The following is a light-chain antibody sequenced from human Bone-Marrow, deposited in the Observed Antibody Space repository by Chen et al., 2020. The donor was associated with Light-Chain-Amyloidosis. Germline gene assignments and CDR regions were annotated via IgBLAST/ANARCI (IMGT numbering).Light chain of an antibody. CDR2: DDS. V-gene: IGLV3-21*02. Sequence: SYVLTQPSSASVVPGQTATISCGGNNIGSTSVHGYQQTPGQAPLLVVYDDSERPSGIPERLSGSNSGNTATLTISRVEAGDEADYYCQVWDRSSDRPVFGGGTKLTVL. CDR3: QVWDRSSDRPV. J-gene: IGLJ3*02. CDR1: NIGSTS.